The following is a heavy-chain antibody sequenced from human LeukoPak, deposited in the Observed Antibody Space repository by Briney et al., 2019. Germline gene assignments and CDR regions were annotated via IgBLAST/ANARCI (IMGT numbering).Heavy chain of an antibody. CDR2: INPNSGGT. J-gene: IGHJ3*02. Sequence: ASVKVSCKASGYTFTGYYMHWVRQAPGQGLEWMGWINPNSGGTNYAQKLQGRVTMTRDTSISTAYMELSRLRSDDTAVYYCAREGGGECTSGVCEPTDAFDIWGQGTMVTVSS. CDR3: AREGGGECTSGVCEPTDAFDI. CDR1: GYTFTGYY. D-gene: IGHD2-8*01. V-gene: IGHV1-2*02.